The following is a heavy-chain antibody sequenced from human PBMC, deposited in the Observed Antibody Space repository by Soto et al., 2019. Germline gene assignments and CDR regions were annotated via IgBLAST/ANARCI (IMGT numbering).Heavy chain of an antibody. CDR2: IYHSGST. Sequence: PSETLSLTCAVSGGSISSGGYSWSWIRQPPGKGLEWIGYIYHSGSTYYNPSLKSRVTVSVDTSKNQFSLKLSSVTAADTAVYYCARHRSAFWFDPWGQGTLVTVSS. D-gene: IGHD2-15*01. J-gene: IGHJ5*02. CDR1: GGSISSGGYS. V-gene: IGHV4-30-2*03. CDR3: ARHRSAFWFDP.